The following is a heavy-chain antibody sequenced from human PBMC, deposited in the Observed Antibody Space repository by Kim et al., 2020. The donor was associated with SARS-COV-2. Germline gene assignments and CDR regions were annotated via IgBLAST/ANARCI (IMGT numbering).Heavy chain of an antibody. V-gene: IGHV3-9*01. J-gene: IGHJ6*02. CDR3: AKGIGWGSRYYYYGMDV. D-gene: IGHD7-27*01. Sequence: VKGRFPLSRDNAKNYLYLQMNCLRAEDTALYYCAKGIGWGSRYYYYGMDVWGQGTTVTVSS.